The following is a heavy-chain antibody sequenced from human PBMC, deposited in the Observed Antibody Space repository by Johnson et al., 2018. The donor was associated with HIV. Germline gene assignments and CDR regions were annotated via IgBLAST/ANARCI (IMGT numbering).Heavy chain of an antibody. Sequence: VQLVESGGGLIQPGGSLRLSCAASGFTVSSNYMSWVRQAPGKGLEWVSVIYSGGSTYYADSVKGRFTSSRDNSKNTLYLQMNSLRAEDTAVYYCARATDQRLDAFDIWGQGTMVTVSS. J-gene: IGHJ3*02. CDR3: ARATDQRLDAFDI. CDR1: GFTVSSNY. D-gene: IGHD6-25*01. V-gene: IGHV3-66*03. CDR2: IYSGGST.